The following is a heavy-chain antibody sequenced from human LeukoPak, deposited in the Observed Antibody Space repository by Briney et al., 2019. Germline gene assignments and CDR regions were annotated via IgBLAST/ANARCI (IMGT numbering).Heavy chain of an antibody. D-gene: IGHD4-17*01. V-gene: IGHV3-23*01. Sequence: GGSLRLSCAASGFTFSSYAMSWVRQAPGKGLEWVSAISGSGGSTYYADSVKGRFTISRDNSKNTLYLQMNSLRAEDTAVYYCAKGNYGDPRWARYFDYWGQGTLVTVSS. CDR2: ISGSGGST. CDR3: AKGNYGDPRWARYFDY. CDR1: GFTFSSYA. J-gene: IGHJ4*02.